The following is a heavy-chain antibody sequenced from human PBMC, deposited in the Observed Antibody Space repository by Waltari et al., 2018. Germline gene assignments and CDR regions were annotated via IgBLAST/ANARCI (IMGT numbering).Heavy chain of an antibody. V-gene: IGHV3-15*02. Sequence: EVLLVEAGGSLVKPGGSLRLSCAGSGFSFSNAWMNWVRQAPGKGLGWVGRIKNKMDGGTIDYAAPLKGRFTISRDDSKTTLYLQMNSLKIEDTAVYYCTTRTWADGFDIWGQGTMVTVSS. CDR3: TTRTWADGFDI. D-gene: IGHD7-27*01. J-gene: IGHJ3*02. CDR2: IKNKMDGGTI. CDR1: GFSFSNAW.